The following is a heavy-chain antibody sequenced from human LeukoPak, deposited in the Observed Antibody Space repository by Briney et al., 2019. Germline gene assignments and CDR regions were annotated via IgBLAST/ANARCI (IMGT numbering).Heavy chain of an antibody. D-gene: IGHD6-13*01. CDR1: GFTFDDYA. CDR3: VKDISRDSSSWFDY. V-gene: IGHV3-9*03. CDR2: ISWNSGSI. J-gene: IGHJ4*02. Sequence: GGSLRLSCAASGFTFDDYAMHWVRQAPGKGLEWVSGISWNSGSIGYADSVKGRFTISRDNAKNSLYLQMDSLRAEDLALYYCVKDISRDSSSWFDYWGQGTLVTVSS.